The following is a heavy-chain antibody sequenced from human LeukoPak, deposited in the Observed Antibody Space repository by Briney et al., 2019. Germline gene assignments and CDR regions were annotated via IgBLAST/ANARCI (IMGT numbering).Heavy chain of an antibody. J-gene: IGHJ4*02. CDR2: IDTDGSST. D-gene: IGHD1-26*01. V-gene: IGHV3-74*01. CDR3: IRGTVGAPGNDY. CDR1: GFTFSSYW. Sequence: GGSLRLSCAASGFTFSSYWMHWVRQAPGKGLVWVSRIDTDGSSTSYADSVRGRFTISRDNAKNTLYLQMSSLRAEDTAVYYCIRGTVGAPGNDYWGQGTLVTVSS.